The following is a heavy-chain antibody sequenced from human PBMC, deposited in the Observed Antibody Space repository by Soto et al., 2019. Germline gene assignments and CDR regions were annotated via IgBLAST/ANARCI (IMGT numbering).Heavy chain of an antibody. CDR2: VSAYTGKT. Sequence: QVQLVQSGAEVKRPGASVKVSCKASGYTFIDYGFNWVRQAPGQGLEWMGWVSAYTGKTNYLEKLQGRVTLTTDTSTSTAYMELGSLRYDDTAVYYCARDGGYYYDINGYPIPEYLDHWGQGTLVTVSS. V-gene: IGHV1-18*04. CDR3: ARDGGYYYDINGYPIPEYLDH. J-gene: IGHJ1*01. CDR1: GYTFIDYG. D-gene: IGHD3-22*01.